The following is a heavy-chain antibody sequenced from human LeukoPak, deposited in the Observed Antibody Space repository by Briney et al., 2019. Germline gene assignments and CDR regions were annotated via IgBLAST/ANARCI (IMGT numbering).Heavy chain of an antibody. CDR2: TDFDGSNK. CDR1: GFDFNSYS. D-gene: IGHD1-26*01. CDR3: ARDFVIVGAPDGSDNWFAP. V-gene: IGHV3-30*04. Sequence: GGPLRLSCVASGFDFNSYSFYWVRQTPGKGLEWVADTDFDGSNKYYADSERRRFNIPRHRYKNTLYLQMNSLSSEDAGVYYWARDFVIVGAPDGSDNWFAPWGQGTLVTVSS. J-gene: IGHJ5*02.